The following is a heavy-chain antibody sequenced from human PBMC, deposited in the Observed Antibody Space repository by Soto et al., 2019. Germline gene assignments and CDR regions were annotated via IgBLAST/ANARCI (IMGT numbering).Heavy chain of an antibody. CDR1: GFTFSRYA. CDR3: AKVFLRFLEWPQFDP. V-gene: IGHV3-23*01. Sequence: GGSLRLSCADSGFTFSRYAMSWVRQAPGKGLEWVSAISGSGGSTYYADSVKGRFTISRDNSKNTLYLQMNSLRAEDTAVYYCAKVFLRFLEWPQFDPWGQGTLVTVSS. J-gene: IGHJ5*02. CDR2: ISGSGGST. D-gene: IGHD3-3*01.